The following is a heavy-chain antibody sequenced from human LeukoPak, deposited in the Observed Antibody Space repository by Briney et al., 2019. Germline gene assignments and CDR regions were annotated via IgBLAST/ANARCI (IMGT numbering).Heavy chain of an antibody. CDR2: IRGGGSGT. J-gene: IGHJ3*02. Sequence: GRSLRLSYAPSGFTFSSYAMSWVRQAPGKGLEWVSVIRGGGSGTYYADSVRGRFTISRDNSKNTVYLQMNSLRAEDAAIYYSSKAVVSSGYFSRDAFDIWGQGTMVTVSS. CDR3: SKAVVSSGYFSRDAFDI. D-gene: IGHD3-22*01. CDR1: GFTFSSYA. V-gene: IGHV3-23*01.